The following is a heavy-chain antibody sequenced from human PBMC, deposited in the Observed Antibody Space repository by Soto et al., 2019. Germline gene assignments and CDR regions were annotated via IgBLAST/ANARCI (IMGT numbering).Heavy chain of an antibody. J-gene: IGHJ4*02. Sequence: GGSLRLSCAASGFTFSSYAMSWVRQAPGKGLEWVSAISGSGGSTYYADSVKGRFTISRDNSKNTLYLQMNSLRAEDTAVYYCAKDPRPPVAGTLDYWGQGTLVTVSS. V-gene: IGHV3-23*01. CDR2: ISGSGGST. CDR3: AKDPRPPVAGTLDY. CDR1: GFTFSSYA. D-gene: IGHD6-19*01.